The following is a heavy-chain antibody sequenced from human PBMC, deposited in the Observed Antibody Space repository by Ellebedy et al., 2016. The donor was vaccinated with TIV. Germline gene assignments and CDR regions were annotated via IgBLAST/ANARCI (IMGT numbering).Heavy chain of an antibody. V-gene: IGHV3-48*02. Sequence: GESLKISCAASGFTFSTYSMNWVRRAPGTGLEWVSYIDSRTYIVYYADYVKVRFTISRDNAKNSLYLQMNSLRDEDTAVYDCARGGGERLRNSLDVWGHGTMVTVSS. CDR2: IDSRTYIV. CDR1: GFTFSTYS. D-gene: IGHD1-26*01. CDR3: ARGGGERLRNSLDV. J-gene: IGHJ3*01.